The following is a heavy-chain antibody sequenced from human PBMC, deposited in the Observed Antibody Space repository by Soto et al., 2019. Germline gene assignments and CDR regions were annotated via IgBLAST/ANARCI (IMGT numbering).Heavy chain of an antibody. D-gene: IGHD3-9*01. CDR1: GFTFSSYA. J-gene: IGHJ4*02. Sequence: GGSLRLSCAASGFTFSSYAMRWVRQTPGKGLEWVAVISYDGSNKYYADSVKGRFTISRDNSKNTLYLQMNSLRAEDTAVYYCARDRGRLLRYFDWLFQRWGQGTLVTVSS. CDR3: ARDRGRLLRYFDWLFQR. CDR2: ISYDGSNK. V-gene: IGHV3-30-3*01.